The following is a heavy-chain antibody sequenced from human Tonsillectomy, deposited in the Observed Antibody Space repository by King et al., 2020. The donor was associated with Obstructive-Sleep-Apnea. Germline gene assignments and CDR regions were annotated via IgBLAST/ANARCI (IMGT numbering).Heavy chain of an antibody. CDR1: GFTFSSYG. D-gene: IGHD6-13*01. CDR3: ADGTFDY. Sequence: QLVQSGGGVVQPGRSLRLSCAASGFTFSSYGMHWVRQAPGKGLEWGAVISYDGSNKYYADSVKGRFTISRDNSKNTLYLQMNSLRAEDTAVYYCADGTFDYWGQGTLVTVSS. CDR2: ISYDGSNK. V-gene: IGHV3-30*03. J-gene: IGHJ4*01.